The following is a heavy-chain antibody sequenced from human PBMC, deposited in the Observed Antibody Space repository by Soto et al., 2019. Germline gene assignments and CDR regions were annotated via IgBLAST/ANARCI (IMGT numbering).Heavy chain of an antibody. D-gene: IGHD1-20*01. Sequence: EVQLLESGGGLVQPGGSLRLSCAASGFTFSSYAMSWVRQAPGKGLEWVSAISGSGGSTYYADSVKGRFTISRDNSKNTLYLQMNSLRAEDTAVYYCTKDVLHNWNQPDVDYWGQGTLVTVSS. CDR3: TKDVLHNWNQPDVDY. CDR2: ISGSGGST. J-gene: IGHJ4*02. CDR1: GFTFSSYA. V-gene: IGHV3-23*01.